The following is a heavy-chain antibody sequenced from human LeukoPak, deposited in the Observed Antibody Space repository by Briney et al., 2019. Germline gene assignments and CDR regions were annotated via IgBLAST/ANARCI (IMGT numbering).Heavy chain of an antibody. J-gene: IGHJ4*02. V-gene: IGHV3-23*01. Sequence: PGGSLRLSCVASRFTFSDYAMNWVRQAPGKGLEWVSRISASGGSTYYTDSVKGRFTISRDSSENTLYLQMNSLRAEDTAVYYCAKASGSGTSYVPFDSWGQGTLVTVSS. CDR3: AKASGSGTSYVPFDS. CDR2: ISASGGST. CDR1: RFTFSDYA. D-gene: IGHD3-10*01.